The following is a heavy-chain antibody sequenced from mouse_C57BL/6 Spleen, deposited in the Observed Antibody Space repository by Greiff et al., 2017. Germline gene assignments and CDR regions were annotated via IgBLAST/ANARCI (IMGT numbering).Heavy chain of an antibody. D-gene: IGHD4-1*01. V-gene: IGHV1-54*01. J-gene: IGHJ3*01. CDR1: GYAFTNYL. CDR2: INPGSGGT. CDR3: ARDSNWDAY. Sequence: VQLQQSGAELVRPGTSVKVSCKASGYAFTNYLIEWVKQRPGQGLEWIGVINPGSGGTNYNEKFKGKATLTADKSSSTAYMQLSSLTSEDSAVYFCARDSNWDAYWGQGTLVTVSA.